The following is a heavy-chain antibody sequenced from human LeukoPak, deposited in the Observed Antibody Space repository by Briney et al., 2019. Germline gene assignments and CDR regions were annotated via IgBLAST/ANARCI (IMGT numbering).Heavy chain of an antibody. CDR1: GFTFDDYA. Sequence: GGSLRLSCAASGFTFDDYAMHWARQAPGKGLEWVSLISGDGGSTYYADSVKGRFTISRDNSKNSLYLQMNSLRIEDTALYYCAKSQGYCSSTSCRPYSSSWPFNYWGQGTLVTVSS. CDR2: ISGDGGST. CDR3: AKSQGYCSSTSCRPYSSSWPFNY. V-gene: IGHV3-43*02. D-gene: IGHD2-2*01. J-gene: IGHJ4*02.